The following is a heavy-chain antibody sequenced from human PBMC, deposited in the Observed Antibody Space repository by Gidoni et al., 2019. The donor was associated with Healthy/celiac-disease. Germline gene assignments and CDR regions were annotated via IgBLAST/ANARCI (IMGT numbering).Heavy chain of an antibody. V-gene: IGHV4-59*12. CDR1: GGSISSYY. Sequence: QVQLQESGPGLVKPSETLSLTCTVSGGSISSYYWSWIRQPPGKGLEWIGYIYYSGSTNYNPSLKSRVTISVDTSKNQFSLKLSSVTAADTAVYYCARDPPKVGGIAAAGTLGWFDPWGQGTLVTVSS. CDR2: IYYSGST. CDR3: ARDPPKVGGIAAAGTLGWFDP. D-gene: IGHD6-13*01. J-gene: IGHJ5*02.